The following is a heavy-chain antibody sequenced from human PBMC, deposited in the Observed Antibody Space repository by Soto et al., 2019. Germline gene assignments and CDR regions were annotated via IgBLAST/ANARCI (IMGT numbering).Heavy chain of an antibody. CDR3: ARLYYDILTGYPNSNY. CDR1: GFTFGDHY. CDR2: TRNKANSYTT. V-gene: IGHV3-72*01. Sequence: GGSLRLSWASSGFTFGDHYRGWVRQAPGKGLEWVGRTRNKANSYTTEYAASVKGRFTISRDDSKNSLYLQMNSLKTEDTAVYYCARLYYDILTGYPNSNYWGQGTLVTVSS. J-gene: IGHJ4*02. D-gene: IGHD3-9*01.